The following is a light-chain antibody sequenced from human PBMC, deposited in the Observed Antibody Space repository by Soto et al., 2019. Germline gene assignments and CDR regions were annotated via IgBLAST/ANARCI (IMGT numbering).Light chain of an antibody. J-gene: IGKJ4*01. Sequence: EIVLTQSPGTLSLSPGERATLSCRASQSVRSDYLAWYQQKPGQAPRLLIYGASSRATGIPDRFSGSGSGTDLTLTISRLEPEDFAVYYCQQYNNWPRATFGGGTKVEIK. CDR1: QSVRSDY. V-gene: IGKV3-20*01. CDR2: GAS. CDR3: QQYNNWPRAT.